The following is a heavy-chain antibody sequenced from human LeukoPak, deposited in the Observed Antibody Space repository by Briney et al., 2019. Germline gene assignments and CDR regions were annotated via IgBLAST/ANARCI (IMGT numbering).Heavy chain of an antibody. CDR2: ISGSGGST. V-gene: IGHV3-23*01. D-gene: IGHD1-1*01. J-gene: IGHJ4*02. Sequence: GGSLRLSCVGSGFTFSRYWLNWVRQAPGKGLEWVSTISGSGGSTYYADSVKGRFTISRDNSKNTLYLQMNSLRAEDTAVYYCAKDGIREGRDWGQGTLVTVSS. CDR3: AKDGIREGRD. CDR1: GFTFSRYW.